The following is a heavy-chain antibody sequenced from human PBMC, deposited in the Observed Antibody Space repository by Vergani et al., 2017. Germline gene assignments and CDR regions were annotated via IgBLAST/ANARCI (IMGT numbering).Heavy chain of an antibody. J-gene: IGHJ4*02. V-gene: IGHV3-30*02. D-gene: IGHD2-15*01. Sequence: QVQLVESGGGVVQPGGSLRLSCAASGFTFNSYGMHWVRQAPGKGLEWVASIRSDESRRYYGDSMEGPFTISRDNSKNTLYLQMKSLRPADTAVYYCAKEGGGYCSGGTCYPEYWEQGTLVIVSS. CDR1: GFTFNSYG. CDR3: AKEGGGYCSGGTCYPEY. CDR2: IRSDESRR.